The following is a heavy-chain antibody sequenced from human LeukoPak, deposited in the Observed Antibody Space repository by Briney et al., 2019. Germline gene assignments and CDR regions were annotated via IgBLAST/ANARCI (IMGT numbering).Heavy chain of an antibody. CDR1: DDSISSSSYY. J-gene: IGHJ3*02. D-gene: IGHD3-16*01. CDR3: ARALAIMGAFDI. CDR2: VYYTGSS. Sequence: SETLSLTCTVSDDSISSSSYYWGWIRQPPGKGLEWIGSVYYTGSSYYNPSLKSRVTISVDTSKNQFSLKLSSVTAADTAVYYCARALAIMGAFDIWGQGTMVTVSS. V-gene: IGHV4-39*01.